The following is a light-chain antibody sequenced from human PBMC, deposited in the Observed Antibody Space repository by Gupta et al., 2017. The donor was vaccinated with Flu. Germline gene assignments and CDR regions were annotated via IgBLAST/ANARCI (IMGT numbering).Light chain of an antibody. CDR3: QQGYNLPPT. J-gene: IGKJ5*01. Sequence: PSSVSASVGDRVTITGRAIQGIGSWLAWYQQKPGKAPKRLIYAASSSQSGVPSRFSGSGSRRDFTLTISSLQPEDFPTYFSQQGYNLPPTSGQGTRLETK. CDR1: QGIGSW. CDR2: AAS. V-gene: IGKV1-12*01.